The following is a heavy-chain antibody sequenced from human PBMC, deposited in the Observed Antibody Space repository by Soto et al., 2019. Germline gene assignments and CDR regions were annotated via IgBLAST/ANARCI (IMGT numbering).Heavy chain of an antibody. J-gene: IGHJ5*02. CDR2: ISTYSGDT. CDR3: ARHHGPTTSENWFDP. CDR1: GYTFFTYD. V-gene: IGHV1-18*01. D-gene: IGHD2-2*01. Sequence: ASVKVSCKASGYTFFTYDISWVRQAPGQGLEWMGWISTYSGDTKYAQKFQGRVTMTTDTSTTTAYLELRSLRSDDTAVYYCARHHGPTTSENWFDPWGQGPLVTAPQ.